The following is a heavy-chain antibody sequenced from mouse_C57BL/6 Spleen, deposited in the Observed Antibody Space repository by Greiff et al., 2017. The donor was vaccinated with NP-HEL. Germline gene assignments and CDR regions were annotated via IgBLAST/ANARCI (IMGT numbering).Heavy chain of an antibody. Sequence: VHVKQSGPVLVKPGASVKMSCKASGYTFTDYYMNWVKQSHGKSLEWIGVINPYNGGTSYNQKFKGKATLTVDKSSSTAYMELNSLTSEDSAVYYCARWPDLLFGHAMDYWGQGTSVTVSS. CDR3: ARWPDLLFGHAMDY. V-gene: IGHV1-19*01. CDR2: INPYNGGT. CDR1: GYTFTDYY. J-gene: IGHJ4*01.